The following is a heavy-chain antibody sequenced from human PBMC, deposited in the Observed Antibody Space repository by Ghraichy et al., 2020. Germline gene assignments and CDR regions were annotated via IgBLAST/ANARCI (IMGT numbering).Heavy chain of an antibody. V-gene: IGHV4-59*08. CDR1: GGSISSYY. J-gene: IGHJ4*02. CDR2: IYYSGST. Sequence: SETLSLTCTVSGGSISSYYWSWIRQPPGKRLEWIGYIYYSGSTNYNPSLKSRVTISVGTSKNQFSLKLSSVTAADTAVYYCARHGVEGRITVESLGFDYWGQGTLVTVSS. CDR3: ARHGVEGRITVESLGFDY. D-gene: IGHD4-23*01.